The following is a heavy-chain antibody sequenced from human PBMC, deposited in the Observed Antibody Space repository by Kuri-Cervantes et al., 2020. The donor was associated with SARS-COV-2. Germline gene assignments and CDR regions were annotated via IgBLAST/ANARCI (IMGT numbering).Heavy chain of an antibody. CDR3: ASGMKRGYSYGTDLY. V-gene: IGHV1-69*06. D-gene: IGHD5-18*01. J-gene: IGHJ4*02. Sequence: SVKVSCKGSGGTFSSYTISWVRQAPGQGLEWMGGIIPIFGTANYAQKFQGRVTITADKSTSTTYMELSSLRSEDTAVYYCASGMKRGYSYGTDLYWGQGTLVTVSS. CDR1: GGTFSSYT. CDR2: IIPIFGTA.